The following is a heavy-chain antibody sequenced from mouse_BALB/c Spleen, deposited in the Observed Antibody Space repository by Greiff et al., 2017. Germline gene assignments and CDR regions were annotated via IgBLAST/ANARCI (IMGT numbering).Heavy chain of an antibody. CDR2: IYPGDGDT. V-gene: IGHV1-87*01. CDR3: ARLGGNYFDY. D-gene: IGHD1-1*02. J-gene: IGHJ2*01. Sequence: QVQLQQSGAELARPGASVKLSCKASGYTFTSYWMQWVKQRPGQGLEWIGAIYPGDGDTRYTQKFKGKATLTADKSSSTAYMQLSSLASEDSAVYYCARLGGNYFDYWGQGTTLTVSS. CDR1: GYTFTSYW.